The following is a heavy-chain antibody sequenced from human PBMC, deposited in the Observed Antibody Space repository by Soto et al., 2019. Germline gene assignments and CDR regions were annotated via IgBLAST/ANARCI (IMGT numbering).Heavy chain of an antibody. CDR3: AKNGRPLGCSSTSCPYYYYYMDV. CDR2: ISGSGGST. V-gene: IGHV3-23*01. Sequence: GESLKISCAASGFTFSSYAMSWVRQAPGKGLEWVSAISGSGGSTYYADSVKGRFTISRDNSKNTLYLQMNSLRAEDTAVYYCAKNGRPLGCSSTSCPYYYYYMDVWGKGTTVTVSS. D-gene: IGHD2-2*01. J-gene: IGHJ6*03. CDR1: GFTFSSYA.